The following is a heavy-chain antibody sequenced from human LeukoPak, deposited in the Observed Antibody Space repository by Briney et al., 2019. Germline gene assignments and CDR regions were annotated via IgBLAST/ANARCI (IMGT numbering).Heavy chain of an antibody. J-gene: IGHJ4*02. V-gene: IGHV3-64*01. CDR1: GITFSSYA. D-gene: IGHD6-19*01. CDR2: ISSNGGST. Sequence: GGSLRLSCAASGITFSSYAMHWVRQAPGKGLEYVSAISSNGGSTYYANSVKGRFTISRDNSKNTLYLQMGSLRAEDMAVYYCASGGGYMAVARRGLDYWGQGTLVTVSS. CDR3: ASGGGYMAVARRGLDY.